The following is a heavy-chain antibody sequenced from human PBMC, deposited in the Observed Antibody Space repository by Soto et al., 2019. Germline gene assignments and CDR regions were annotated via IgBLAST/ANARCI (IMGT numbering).Heavy chain of an antibody. CDR2: IYSGGST. D-gene: IGHD3-16*02. J-gene: IGHJ4*02. Sequence: GGSLRLSCAASGFNVSSNYMSWVRQAPGKGLEWVSVIYSGGSTYYADSVKGRFTISRDNSKNTLYLQMNSLRAEDTAVYYCARGGSYYDYVWGSYRFLDYWGQGTLVNVS. CDR3: ARGGSYYDYVWGSYRFLDY. CDR1: GFNVSSNY. V-gene: IGHV3-53*01.